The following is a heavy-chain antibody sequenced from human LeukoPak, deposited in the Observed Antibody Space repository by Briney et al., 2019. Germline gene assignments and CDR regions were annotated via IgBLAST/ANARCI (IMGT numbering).Heavy chain of an antibody. CDR2: IYYSGST. Sequence: SETLSLTCTVSGGSISGYYWSWIRQPPGKGLEWIGYIYYSGSTNYNPSLKSRVTISVDTSKNQFSLKLNSVTAADTAVYYCARDPRLSWYFDLWGRGTLVTVSS. CDR3: ARDPRLSWYFDL. J-gene: IGHJ2*01. D-gene: IGHD5-12*01. CDR1: GGSISGYY. V-gene: IGHV4-59*01.